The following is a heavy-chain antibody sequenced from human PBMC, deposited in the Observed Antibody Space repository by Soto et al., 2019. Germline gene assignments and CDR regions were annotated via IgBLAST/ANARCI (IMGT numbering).Heavy chain of an antibody. CDR1: GGYISSGEYY. CDR2: IYYSGST. Sequence: PSETLSLTCTVSGGYISSGEYYWSWIRTPPGKGLEWIGYIYYSGSTYYNPSLKSRVTISVDTSKNQFSLKLSSVTAADTAVYYCARGTDFRPYYYESSGYYSDYWGQGTLVTVSS. V-gene: IGHV4-30-4*01. J-gene: IGHJ4*02. CDR3: ARGTDFRPYYYESSGYYSDY. D-gene: IGHD3-22*01.